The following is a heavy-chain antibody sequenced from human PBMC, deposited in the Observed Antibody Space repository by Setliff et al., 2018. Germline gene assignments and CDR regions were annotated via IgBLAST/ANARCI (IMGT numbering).Heavy chain of an antibody. Sequence: ASVKVSCKASGDTLSNSIISWVRQAPGQGLEWVGWISAYNGKTYSAQKFQDRVTLTTHTSTNMGYLELRDLRSDDTAVYYCLRLVRYCTKIACQATSGDEVWGLGTLVTVSS. D-gene: IGHD2-8*01. CDR2: ISAYNGKT. CDR1: GDTLSNSI. V-gene: IGHV1-18*01. J-gene: IGHJ4*02. CDR3: LRLVRYCTKIACQATSGDEV.